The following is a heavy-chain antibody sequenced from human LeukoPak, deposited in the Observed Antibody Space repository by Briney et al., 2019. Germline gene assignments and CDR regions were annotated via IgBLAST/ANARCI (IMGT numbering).Heavy chain of an antibody. D-gene: IGHD6-19*01. CDR1: GGSIRSSSYY. Sequence: SETLSLTCPVSGGSIRSSSYYWVWIRQPPGKGLEWIGNIYYSGSTYYNASLKSRGTISVDTSKNRFCLKLNSVTAADTAVYFCARQVVAVAGTGYFDYWGQGTLVTVSS. CDR2: IYYSGST. J-gene: IGHJ4*02. V-gene: IGHV4-39*01. CDR3: ARQVVAVAGTGYFDY.